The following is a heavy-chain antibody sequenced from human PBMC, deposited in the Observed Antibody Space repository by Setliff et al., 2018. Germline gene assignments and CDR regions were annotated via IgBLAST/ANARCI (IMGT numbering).Heavy chain of an antibody. J-gene: IGHJ6*02. D-gene: IGHD3-10*01. CDR1: GGTFSSYA. V-gene: IGHV1-69*05. Sequence: SVKVSCKASGGTFSSYAISWVRQAPGQGLEWMGGIIPIFGTANYAQKFQGRVTITTDESTSTAYMELSSLRSEDTAVYYCAREPLYYYGSGSYYKPPLYYYGMDVWGQGTTVTVSS. CDR3: AREPLYYYGSGSYYKPPLYYYGMDV. CDR2: IIPIFGTA.